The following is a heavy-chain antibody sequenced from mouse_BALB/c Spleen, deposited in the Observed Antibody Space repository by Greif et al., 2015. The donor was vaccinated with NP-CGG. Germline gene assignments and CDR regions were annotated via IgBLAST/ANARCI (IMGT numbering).Heavy chain of an antibody. D-gene: IGHD2-14*01. CDR1: GYTFTSYW. V-gene: IGHV1-87*01. Sequence: ESGAELARPGASVKLSCKASGYTFTSYWMQWVKQRPGQGLEWIGAIYPGDGDTRYTQKFKGKATLTADKSSSTAYMQLSSLASEDSAVYYCARGDRYWYFDVWGAGTTVTVSS. CDR3: ARGDRYWYFDV. CDR2: IYPGDGDT. J-gene: IGHJ1*01.